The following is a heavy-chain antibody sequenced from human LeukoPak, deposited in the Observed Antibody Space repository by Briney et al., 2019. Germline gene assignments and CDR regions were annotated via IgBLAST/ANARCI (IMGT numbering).Heavy chain of an antibody. Sequence: GGSLRLSCAASGFTFSSYSMNWLRQAPGRGLEWVSYISSSSSTIYYADSVKGRFTISRDNANNSLYLQMNSLRAEDTAVYYCARDYDRITMVRGVIGPPHFDYWGQGTLVTVSS. J-gene: IGHJ4*02. CDR1: GFTFSSYS. CDR3: ARDYDRITMVRGVIGPPHFDY. CDR2: ISSSSSTI. V-gene: IGHV3-48*04. D-gene: IGHD3-10*01.